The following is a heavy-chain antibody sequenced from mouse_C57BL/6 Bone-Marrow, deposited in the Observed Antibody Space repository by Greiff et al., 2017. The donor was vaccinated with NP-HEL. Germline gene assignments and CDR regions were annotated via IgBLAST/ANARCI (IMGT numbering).Heavy chain of an antibody. CDR3: ARVSATVKGFAY. D-gene: IGHD1-1*01. J-gene: IGHJ3*01. CDR1: GYTFTSYW. V-gene: IGHV1-59*01. Sequence: VQLQQPGAELVRPGTSVKLSCKASGYTFTSYWMHWVKQSPGQGLEWIGVIDPSGSYTNYTQKFKGRATLTVDTSSSTAYMQLSSLRSEDSAVYYCARVSATVKGFAYWGQGTLVTVSA. CDR2: IDPSGSYT.